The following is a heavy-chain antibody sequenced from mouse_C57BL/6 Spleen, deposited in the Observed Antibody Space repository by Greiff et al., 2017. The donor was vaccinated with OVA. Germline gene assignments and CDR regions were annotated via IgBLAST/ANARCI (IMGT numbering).Heavy chain of an antibody. CDR2: INPNNGGT. CDR1: GYTFTDYY. Sequence: VQLQQSGPELVKPGASVKISCKASGYTFTDYYMNWVKQSHGKSLEWIGDINPNNGGTSYNQKFKGKATLTVDKSSSTAYMELRSLTSEDSAVYYCAMDGYDGWFAYWGQGTLVTVSA. V-gene: IGHV1-26*01. D-gene: IGHD2-2*01. CDR3: AMDGYDGWFAY. J-gene: IGHJ3*01.